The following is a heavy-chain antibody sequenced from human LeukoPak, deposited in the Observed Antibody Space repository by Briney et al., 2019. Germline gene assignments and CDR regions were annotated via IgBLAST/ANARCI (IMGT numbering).Heavy chain of an antibody. CDR3: ASHIVVVTATNGPRNWFDP. Sequence: SETLSLTCAVYGGSFSGYYWSWIRQPPGKGLEWTGEINHSGSTNYNPSLKSRVTISVDTSKNQFSLKLSSVTAADTAVYYCASHIVVVTATNGPRNWFDPWGQGTLVTVSS. V-gene: IGHV4-34*01. CDR2: INHSGST. J-gene: IGHJ5*02. CDR1: GGSFSGYY. D-gene: IGHD2-21*02.